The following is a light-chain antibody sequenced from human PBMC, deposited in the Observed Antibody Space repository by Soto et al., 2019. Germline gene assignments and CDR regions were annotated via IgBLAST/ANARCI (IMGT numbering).Light chain of an antibody. V-gene: IGLV3-21*02. J-gene: IGLJ2*01. CDR3: QVWESSSDKVV. CDR1: NIGTKS. CDR2: DDS. Sequence: SYELTQPPSVSVAPGQTAKITCGGNNIGTKSVHWYQQKAGQAPVLVVHDDSDRPSGIPERFSGSNSANTATLTISGVEAGDEADYYCQVWESSSDKVVFAGGPQLTVL.